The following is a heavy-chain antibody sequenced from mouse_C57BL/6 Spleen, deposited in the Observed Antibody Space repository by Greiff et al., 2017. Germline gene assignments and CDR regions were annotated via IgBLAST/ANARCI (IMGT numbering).Heavy chain of an antibody. CDR3: ARTGTLYFDY. V-gene: IGHV1-52*01. J-gene: IGHJ2*01. CDR1: GYTFTRYW. CDR2: IDPSDSET. D-gene: IGHD4-1*01. Sequence: QVQLQQPGAELVRPGSSVKLSCKASGYTFTRYWMHWVKQRPIQGLEWIGNIDPSDSETHYNQKFKDKATLTVDKSSSTAYMQLSSLTSEDSAVYYCARTGTLYFDYWGQGTTLTVSS.